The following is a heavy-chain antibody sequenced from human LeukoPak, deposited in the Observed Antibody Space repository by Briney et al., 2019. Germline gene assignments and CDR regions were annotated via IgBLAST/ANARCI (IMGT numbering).Heavy chain of an antibody. D-gene: IGHD6-19*01. V-gene: IGHV1-8*01. J-gene: IGHJ4*02. CDR1: GYTFTSYD. Sequence: ASVKVSCKASGYTFTSYDINWVRQATGQGLEWMGWINPNSGGTNYAQKFQGRVTMTRNTSISTAYMELSSLRSEDTAVYYCARGRWDSVAGTDYWGQGTLVTVSS. CDR2: INPNSGGT. CDR3: ARGRWDSVAGTDY.